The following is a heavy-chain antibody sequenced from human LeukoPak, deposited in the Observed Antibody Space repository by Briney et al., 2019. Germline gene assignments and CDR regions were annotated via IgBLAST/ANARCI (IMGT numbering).Heavy chain of an antibody. V-gene: IGHV4-39*01. J-gene: IGHJ5*02. CDR3: ARHSGIAMAATDH. CDR2: IYYSGNT. Sequence: PSETLSLTCTVSGGSISSSSYYWGCIRQPPGKGLEWIGSIYYSGNTYYNPSLKSRVTMSADTSKNQFSLKLSSVTAADTAVFYCARHSGIAMAATDHWGQGTLVTVSS. D-gene: IGHD6-19*01. CDR1: GGSISSSSYY.